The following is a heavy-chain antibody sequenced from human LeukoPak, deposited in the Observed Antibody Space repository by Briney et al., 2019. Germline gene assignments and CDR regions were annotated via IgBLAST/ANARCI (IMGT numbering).Heavy chain of an antibody. D-gene: IGHD6-13*01. J-gene: IGHJ6*03. CDR3: ARGPYSSSWYVWYMDV. Sequence: PGGSLRLSCAASGFTFSSYWMHWVRQAPGKGLVWVSRINTDGSSTSYADSVKGRFTISRDNAKNTLYLQMNSLRAEDTAVYYCARGPYSSSWYVWYMDVWGKGTTVTVSS. V-gene: IGHV3-74*01. CDR2: INTDGSST. CDR1: GFTFSSYW.